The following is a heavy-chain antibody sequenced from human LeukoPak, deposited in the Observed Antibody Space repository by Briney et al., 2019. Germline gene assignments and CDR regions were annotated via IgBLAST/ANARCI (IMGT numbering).Heavy chain of an antibody. Sequence: GASVQVSCKASGYTFTSYAMHWVRQAPGQRLEWMGWINAGNGNTKYSQKFQGRVTITRDTSARTAYMELSSLRSEDTAVYYCAREGYYDSSGYYYVESAFDICGQGTMVTVSS. V-gene: IGHV1-3*01. CDR3: AREGYYDSSGYYYVESAFDI. CDR2: INAGNGNT. CDR1: GYTFTSYA. J-gene: IGHJ3*02. D-gene: IGHD3-22*01.